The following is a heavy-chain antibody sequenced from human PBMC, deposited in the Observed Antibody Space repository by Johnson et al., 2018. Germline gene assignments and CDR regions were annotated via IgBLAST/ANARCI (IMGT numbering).Heavy chain of an antibody. CDR1: GYTFTSYD. J-gene: IGHJ6*03. Sequence: QVQLVQSGAEVKKPGASVKVSCKASGYTFTSYDINWVRQATGQGLEWMGWMNPNSGNTGYAQKFQGRVTMTRNTSISTAYMELSSLRSEDTAVYYWARGRKRGSIWDSGYYYYMDVGGKGTTVTVSS. CDR3: ARGRKRGSIWDSGYYYYMDV. V-gene: IGHV1-8*01. CDR2: MNPNSGNT. D-gene: IGHD6-13*01.